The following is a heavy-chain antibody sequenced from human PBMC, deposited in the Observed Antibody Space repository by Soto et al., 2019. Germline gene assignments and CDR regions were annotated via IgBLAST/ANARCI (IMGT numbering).Heavy chain of an antibody. CDR3: AKGRGGSGSLTPRVDF. V-gene: IGHV3-23*01. D-gene: IGHD3-10*01. J-gene: IGHJ4*02. Sequence: EVRLLESGGGLVQPGGSLRLSCAASGFTFNNYAMTWVRQAPGKGLEWVSAISGGGDTTSYAHSVKGRFTVSRDGSKNTLYLQMSSLRAEDTALYYCAKGRGGSGSLTPRVDFWGQGTLVTVSS. CDR1: GFTFNNYA. CDR2: ISGGGDTT.